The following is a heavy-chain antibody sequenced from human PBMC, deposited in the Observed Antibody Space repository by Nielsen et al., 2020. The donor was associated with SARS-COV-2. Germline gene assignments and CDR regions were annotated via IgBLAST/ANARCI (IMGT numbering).Heavy chain of an antibody. CDR3: AREGFVGATHYGPYYGMDV. CDR2: ISSSSSYI. J-gene: IGHJ6*02. CDR1: GFTFSSYS. Sequence: GGSLRLSCAASGFTFSSYSMNWVRQAPGKGLEWVSSISSSSSYIYYADSVKGRFTISRDNAKNSLYLQMNSLRAEDTAVYYCAREGFVGATHYGPYYGMDVWGQGTTVTVSS. V-gene: IGHV3-21*01. D-gene: IGHD1-26*01.